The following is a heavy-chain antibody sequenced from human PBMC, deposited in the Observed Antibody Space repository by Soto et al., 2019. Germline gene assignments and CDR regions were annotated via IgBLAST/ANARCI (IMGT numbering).Heavy chain of an antibody. V-gene: IGHV4-61*01. CDR1: GGSVSSDNYC. J-gene: IGHJ4*02. Sequence: SETLSLTCTVSGGSVSSDNYCWNWIRQPPGKGLEWIGYIYYSGSTNYNPSLKSRVTISVDTSKNQFSLKLNSVTAADTAVYYCASWYSSTWSNFDYWGQGTLVTVSS. CDR3: ASWYSSTWSNFDY. D-gene: IGHD6-13*01. CDR2: IYYSGST.